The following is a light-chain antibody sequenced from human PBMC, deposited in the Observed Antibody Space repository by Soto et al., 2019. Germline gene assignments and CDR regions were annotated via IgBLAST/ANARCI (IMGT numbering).Light chain of an antibody. V-gene: IGKV1-5*01. CDR2: DAS. Sequence: DIQMTHSPSTLSSYEGDRVTITCRASQSIGRFLAWYQHQPGKAPKLLIYDASSLERGVPSRFSGSGSGTEFTLTIGSLQPDDFATYYCQQSNSYSPTFGHGTKVDIK. J-gene: IGKJ1*01. CDR3: QQSNSYSPT. CDR1: QSIGRF.